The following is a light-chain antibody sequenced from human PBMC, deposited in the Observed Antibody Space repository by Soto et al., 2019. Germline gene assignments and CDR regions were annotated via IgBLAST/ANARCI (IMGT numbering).Light chain of an antibody. V-gene: IGLV1-40*01. Sequence: VLTQPPSVSGAPGQRVTISCTGSSSNIGTGYDVHWYQQLPGTAPKLLIYGNSNRPSGVPDRFSGSKSGTSASLAITGLQAEDEADYYCQSYDSSLSGYVFGTGTKVTVL. J-gene: IGLJ1*01. CDR2: GNS. CDR1: SSNIGTGYD. CDR3: QSYDSSLSGYV.